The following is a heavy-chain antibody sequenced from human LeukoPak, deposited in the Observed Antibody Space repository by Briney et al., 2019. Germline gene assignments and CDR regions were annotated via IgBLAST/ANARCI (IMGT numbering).Heavy chain of an antibody. CDR3: AKDRDYYDSSGCLDY. J-gene: IGHJ4*02. CDR1: GFTFDDYA. V-gene: IGHV3-9*01. D-gene: IGHD3-22*01. Sequence: PRGSLRLSCAASGFTFDDYAMHWVRQAPGKGLEWVSGISWNSGSIGYADSVKGRFTISRDNAKNSLYLQMNSLRAEDTALYYCAKDRDYYDSSGCLDYWGQGTLVTVSP. CDR2: ISWNSGSI.